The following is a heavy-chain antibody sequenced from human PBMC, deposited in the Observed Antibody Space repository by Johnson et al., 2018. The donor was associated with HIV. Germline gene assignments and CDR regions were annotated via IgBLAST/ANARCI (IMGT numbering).Heavy chain of an antibody. Sequence: QVQLVESGGGVVQPGRSLRLSCAASVFSFSDYGMHWVRQAPGKGLEWVAVIWYDGSNKYYVDSVKGRFTISRDNSKNTLYLQMNSLRAEDTAVYYCARYGGLDAAFDIWGQGTMVTVSS. CDR1: VFSFSDYG. D-gene: IGHD6-19*01. CDR3: ARYGGLDAAFDI. CDR2: IWYDGSNK. J-gene: IGHJ3*02. V-gene: IGHV3-33*01.